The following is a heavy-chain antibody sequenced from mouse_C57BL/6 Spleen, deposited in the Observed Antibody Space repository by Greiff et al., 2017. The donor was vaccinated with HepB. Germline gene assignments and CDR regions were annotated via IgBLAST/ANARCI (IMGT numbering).Heavy chain of an antibody. J-gene: IGHJ2*01. V-gene: IGHV1-50*01. CDR3: ARSRLLSTLDY. Sequence: VKQSCKASGYTFTRYWMQWVKQRPGQGLEWIGEIDPSDSYTNYTQKFKGKATLTVDTSSRTAYMQRSSLPSEDSAVYYCARSRLLSTLDYWGQGTTLTVSS. CDR1: GYTFTRYW. CDR2: IDPSDSYT. D-gene: IGHD2-10*01.